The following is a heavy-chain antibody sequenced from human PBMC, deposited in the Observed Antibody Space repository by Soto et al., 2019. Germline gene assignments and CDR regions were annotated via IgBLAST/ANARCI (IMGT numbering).Heavy chain of an antibody. D-gene: IGHD2-15*01. Sequence: QLHLAESGGGVVQPGGSLRLSCEASGFIFSNDGMVWVRQAPGKGLEWLATISSDGRNEHYADSVRGRFTITRDNSQNNLYLQVRDLSPEDTAMYYCPRGGSPYCDFWGQGALVTVSS. CDR3: PRGGSPYCDF. V-gene: IGHV3-30*03. CDR1: GFIFSNDG. J-gene: IGHJ4*02. CDR2: ISSDGRNE.